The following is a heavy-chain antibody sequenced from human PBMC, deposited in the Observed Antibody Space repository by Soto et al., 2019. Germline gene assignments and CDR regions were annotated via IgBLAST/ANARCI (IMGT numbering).Heavy chain of an antibody. V-gene: IGHV4-61*01. J-gene: IGHJ3*02. CDR2: AGFSGST. CDR3: ATPDPSWLLRDEAFYI. D-gene: IGHD2-2*03. Sequence: QVQLQESGPGLVKPSETLSLTCTVSGGSVTSGSYYWTWIRQPPGKGLEWIGYAGFSGSTNYNPALHSRGTRSXXTXKXXIPQTLSSVTAADTAVYYGATPDPSWLLRDEAFYIWGQGTVVTVSS. CDR1: GGSVTSGSYY.